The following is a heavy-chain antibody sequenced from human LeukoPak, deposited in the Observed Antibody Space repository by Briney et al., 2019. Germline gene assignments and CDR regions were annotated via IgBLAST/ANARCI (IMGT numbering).Heavy chain of an antibody. D-gene: IGHD2-21*02. CDR1: GFTVSNNY. CDR2: TYSDSST. Sequence: PGGSLRLSCAASGFTVSNNYMSWVRQAPGKGLEWASITYSDSSTNYADSVKGRFTISRDTSQNTLSLQMNSLRAEDTAVYYCVRKNRDFNAAFDIWGQGTVVTVSS. V-gene: IGHV3-53*01. J-gene: IGHJ3*02. CDR3: VRKNRDFNAAFDI.